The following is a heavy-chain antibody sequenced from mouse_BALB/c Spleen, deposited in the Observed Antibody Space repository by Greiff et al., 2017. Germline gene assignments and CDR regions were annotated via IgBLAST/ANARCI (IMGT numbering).Heavy chain of an antibody. V-gene: IGHV5-4*02. CDR2: ISDGGSYT. CDR3: AREGY. Sequence: VQRVESGGGLVKPGGSLKLSCAASGFTFSDYYMYWVRQTPEKRLEWVATISDGGSYTYYPDSVKGRFTISRDNAKNNLYLQMSSLKSEDTAMYYCAREGYWGQGTTLTVSS. CDR1: GFTFSDYY. J-gene: IGHJ2*01.